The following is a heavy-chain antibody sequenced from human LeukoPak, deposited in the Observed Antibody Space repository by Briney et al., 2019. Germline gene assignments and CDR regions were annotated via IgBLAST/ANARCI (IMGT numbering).Heavy chain of an antibody. D-gene: IGHD6-19*01. J-gene: IGHJ1*01. Sequence: PGGSLRLSCAASGFTFSSYGMHWVRQAPGKGLEWVAFIRYDGSNKYYADSVKGRFTISRDNSKNTLYLQMNSLRAEDTAVYYCAKELLAVAEFSKAEYFQHWGQGTLVTVSS. CDR3: AKELLAVAEFSKAEYFQH. V-gene: IGHV3-30*02. CDR1: GFTFSSYG. CDR2: IRYDGSNK.